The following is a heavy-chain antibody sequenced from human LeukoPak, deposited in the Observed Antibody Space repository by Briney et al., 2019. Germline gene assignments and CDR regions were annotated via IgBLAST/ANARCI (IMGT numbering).Heavy chain of an antibody. J-gene: IGHJ4*02. CDR1: GFTFSSYS. CDR2: ISSSSSYI. V-gene: IGHV3-21*01. CDR3: ASLEGSYDSSGYVDY. D-gene: IGHD3-22*01. Sequence: GGSLRLSCAASGFTFSSYSMNWVRQAPGKGLEWVSSISSSSSYIYYADSVKGRFTISRDNAKNSLYLQMNSLRAEDTAVYYCASLEGSYDSSGYVDYWGQGTLVTVSS.